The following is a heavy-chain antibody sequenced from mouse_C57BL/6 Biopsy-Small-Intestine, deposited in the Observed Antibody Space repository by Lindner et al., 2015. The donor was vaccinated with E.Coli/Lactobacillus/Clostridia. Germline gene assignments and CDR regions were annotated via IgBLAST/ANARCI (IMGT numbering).Heavy chain of an antibody. V-gene: IGHV5-17*01. CDR1: GFTFSDYG. Sequence: VQLQESGGGLVKPGGSRKLSCAASGFTFSDYGMHWVRQAPEKGLEWVAYISSGSRTISYADTVKGRFTISRDNAKNTLFLQMTSLRSEDTAIYYCARSYSYYIYDEGYALDYWGQGTSVTVSS. CDR3: ARSYSYYIYDEGYALDY. D-gene: IGHD2-12*01. CDR2: ISSGSRTI. J-gene: IGHJ4*01.